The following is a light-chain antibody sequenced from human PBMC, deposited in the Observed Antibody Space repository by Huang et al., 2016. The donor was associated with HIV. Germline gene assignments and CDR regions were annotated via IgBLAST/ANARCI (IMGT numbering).Light chain of an antibody. Sequence: DIVVTQSPENLAVSLAGTATLTCRSSQSVLASSTNKNYLTWFQQVSGQPPKLLIFWAATREAGVPDRFTGSGSGTHFTLTITNMKAEDAAIYYCQQYYNSPQTFGPGTRVEIK. V-gene: IGKV4-1*01. CDR3: QQYYNSPQT. CDR2: WAA. CDR1: QSVLASSTNKNY. J-gene: IGKJ1*01.